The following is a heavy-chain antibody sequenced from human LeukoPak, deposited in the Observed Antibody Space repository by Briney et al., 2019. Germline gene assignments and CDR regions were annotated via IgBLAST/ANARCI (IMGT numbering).Heavy chain of an antibody. CDR1: GGSISSSSYY. CDR3: ARAQYCSGGSCYPYYYYYGMDV. CDR2: IYYSGST. Sequence: SETLSLTCTVSGGSISSSSYYWGWIRQPPGKGLEWIGSIYYSGSTYYNPSLKSRVTISVDTSKNQFSLKLSSVTAADTAVYYCARAQYCSGGSCYPYYYYYGMDVWGQGTTVTVSS. V-gene: IGHV4-39*01. J-gene: IGHJ6*02. D-gene: IGHD2-15*01.